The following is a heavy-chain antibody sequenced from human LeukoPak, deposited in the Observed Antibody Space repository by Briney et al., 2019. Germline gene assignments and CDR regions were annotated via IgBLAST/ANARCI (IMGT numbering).Heavy chain of an antibody. CDR1: GGSISSYY. D-gene: IGHD6-19*01. V-gene: IGHV4-59*01. CDR2: IYYSGST. CDR3: ARGVGMVAGNFDY. Sequence: SETLSLTCTVSGGSISSYYWSWIRQPPGKGLEWIGYIYYSGSTNYNPSLKSRVTISVDTSKNQFSLKLSSVTAADTAVYYCARGVGMVAGNFDYWGQGTLVTVSP. J-gene: IGHJ4*02.